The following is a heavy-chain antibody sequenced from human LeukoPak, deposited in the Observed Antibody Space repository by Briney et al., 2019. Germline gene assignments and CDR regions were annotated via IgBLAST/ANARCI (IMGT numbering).Heavy chain of an antibody. CDR3: ARDRLLDSSRVFDY. D-gene: IGHD6-13*01. CDR1: GFTFSDYS. CDR2: ISSTSSYI. Sequence: GGSLRLSCAASGFTFSDYSMNWVRQAPGKGLEWVSSISSTSSYIYYADSVKGRFTISRDNAQNSLYLQMNSLRAEDTAVYYCARDRLLDSSRVFDYWGQGTLVTVSS. V-gene: IGHV3-21*01. J-gene: IGHJ4*02.